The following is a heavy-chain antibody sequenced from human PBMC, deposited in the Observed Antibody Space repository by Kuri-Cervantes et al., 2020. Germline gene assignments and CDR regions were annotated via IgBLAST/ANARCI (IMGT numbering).Heavy chain of an antibody. CDR3: ARDRHYFDY. Sequence: GESLKISCAASGFTFSSYAMHWVRQAPGKGLEWVAVISYDGSNKYYADSVKGRITISRDNSKNTLYLQMNSLRAEDTAVYYCARDRHYFDYWGQGTLVTVSS. CDR1: GFTFSSYA. V-gene: IGHV3-30-3*01. CDR2: ISYDGSNK. J-gene: IGHJ4*02.